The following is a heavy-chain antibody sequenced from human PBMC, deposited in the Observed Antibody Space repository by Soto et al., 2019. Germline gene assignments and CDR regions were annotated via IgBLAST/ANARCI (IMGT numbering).Heavy chain of an antibody. CDR1: GFSLSTSGVG. CDR3: AHHNTYYGFLSGYSYLLDY. Sequence: QITLKESGPTLVKPTQTLTLTCTFSGFSLSTSGVGVGWIRQPPGKALEWLALIYWDDDKRYSPSLKSRLTITQDTSQNQVGLTMTHMDPGETATYYWAHHNTYYGFLSGYSYLLDYRGQGTLVTVSS. CDR2: IYWDDDK. D-gene: IGHD3-3*01. V-gene: IGHV2-5*02. J-gene: IGHJ4*02.